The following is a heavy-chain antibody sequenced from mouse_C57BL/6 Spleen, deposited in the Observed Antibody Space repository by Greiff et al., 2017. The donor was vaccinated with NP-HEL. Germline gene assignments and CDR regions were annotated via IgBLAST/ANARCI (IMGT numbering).Heavy chain of an antibody. CDR2: LWTGGGT. CDR1: GFSLTSYA. D-gene: IGHD2-4*01. V-gene: IGHV2-9-1*01. J-gene: IGHJ2*01. Sequence: QVQLKESGPGLVAPSQSLSITCPVSGFSLTSYAISCVRQPPGTGLEWLGVLWTGGGTNYNSAHKSRLSISQDNSKSQVFLKMNSLQTDDTARYYCARNFVLYDYDVEYYFDYWGQGTTLTVSS. CDR3: ARNFVLYDYDVEYYFDY.